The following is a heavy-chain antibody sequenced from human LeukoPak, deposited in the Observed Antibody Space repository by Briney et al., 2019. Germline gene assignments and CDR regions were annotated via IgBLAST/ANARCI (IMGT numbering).Heavy chain of an antibody. Sequence: GGSLRLSCVASGFTFSDYWMSWVRQAPGKGLEWVANIKQDGSEKYYVDSVKGRFTISRDNAKSTAFLQMKSLRAEDTAVYYCAKDTGYYYDSSGYLDYWGQGTLVTVSS. CDR3: AKDTGYYYDSSGYLDY. V-gene: IGHV3-7*01. D-gene: IGHD3-22*01. CDR1: GFTFSDYW. J-gene: IGHJ4*02. CDR2: IKQDGSEK.